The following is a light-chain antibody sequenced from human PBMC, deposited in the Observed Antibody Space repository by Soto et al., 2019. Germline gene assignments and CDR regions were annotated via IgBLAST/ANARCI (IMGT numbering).Light chain of an antibody. CDR3: QQYDNLYT. Sequence: DILMTQSPSSLSASVGDRVTITCQASQDISNYLNWYQQKPGKAPKLLIYDASNLETGVPSRFSGSGSGTDFTFTISSLQPEDIATYYCQQYDNLYTFGQGTKLEIK. V-gene: IGKV1-33*01. CDR2: DAS. J-gene: IGKJ2*01. CDR1: QDISNY.